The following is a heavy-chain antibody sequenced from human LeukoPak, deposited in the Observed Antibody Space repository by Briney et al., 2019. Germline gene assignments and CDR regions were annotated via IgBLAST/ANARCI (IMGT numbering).Heavy chain of an antibody. CDR3: ATETNGRHYDY. D-gene: IGHD1-14*01. V-gene: IGHV3-21*06. J-gene: IGHJ4*02. CDR2: IGPTGSDR. CDR1: GLAFSISG. Sequence: PGGSLRLSCTASGLAFSISGINWVRQAPGKGLEWVASIGPTGSDRYHADSIKGRFTISRDNANNFLYLQMNSLRAEDTAVYYCATETNGRHYDYWGQGTLLNVSS.